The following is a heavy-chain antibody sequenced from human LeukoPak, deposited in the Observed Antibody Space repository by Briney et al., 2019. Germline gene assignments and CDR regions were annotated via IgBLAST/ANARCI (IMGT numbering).Heavy chain of an antibody. CDR2: FDPEDGET. Sequence: GASVKVSCKVSGYTLTELSMHWVRQAPGKGLEWMGGFDPEDGETFYAQKFQGRVNMTEDTSTDTAYMELSSLSYDDTAVYYCATDGAGDYLNHWGQGTLVTVSS. V-gene: IGHV1-24*01. CDR1: GYTLTELS. D-gene: IGHD4-17*01. J-gene: IGHJ4*02. CDR3: ATDGAGDYLNH.